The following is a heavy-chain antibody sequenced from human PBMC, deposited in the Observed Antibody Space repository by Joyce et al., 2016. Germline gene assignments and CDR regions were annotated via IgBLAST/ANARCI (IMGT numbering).Heavy chain of an antibody. J-gene: IGHJ4*02. D-gene: IGHD1-14*01. CDR1: GITLSNCA. Sequence: VYLLESGGGLVQPGGSLRLSCASSGITLSNCAMNWVRQAPGKGLEWVSSITEGGSNTYYADSVKGRFTISRDDSKNTLSLQMNSLGDEDTAVYYCAKGINRTPGYFDYWGQGTLVTVSS. V-gene: IGHV3-23*01. CDR3: AKGINRTPGYFDY. CDR2: ITEGGSNT.